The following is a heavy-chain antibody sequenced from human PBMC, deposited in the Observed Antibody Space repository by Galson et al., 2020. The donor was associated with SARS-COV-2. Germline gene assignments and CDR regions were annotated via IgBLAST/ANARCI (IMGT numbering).Heavy chain of an antibody. V-gene: IGHV4-61*09. J-gene: IGHJ6*03. Sequence: SETLSLTCTVSGGSITSGRYSWSWIRQPAGKGLEWIGHIYTTGRITHTPSLKSRVTISVDTSKNQFSLNLTSMPAADTPVYYCAGESVDFWSGEQGPWYYNDYMDVWGEGTTVAVSS. D-gene: IGHD3-3*01. CDR2: IYTTGRI. CDR3: AGESVDFWSGEQGPWYYNDYMDV. CDR1: GGSITSGRYS.